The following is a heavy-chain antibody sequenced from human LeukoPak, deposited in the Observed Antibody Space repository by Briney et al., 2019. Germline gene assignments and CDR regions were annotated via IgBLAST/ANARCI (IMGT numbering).Heavy chain of an antibody. V-gene: IGHV1-18*01. D-gene: IGHD3-10*01. CDR2: ISAYNGNT. Sequence: ASVKVSCKASGYTFTSYGISWVRQAPGQGLEWMGWISAYNGNTNYAEKLLGRVTMTTETSTSTAYMELRSLRSDDTAVYYCARAFYYGSGSADDAFDIWGQGTMVTVSS. J-gene: IGHJ3*02. CDR3: ARAFYYGSGSADDAFDI. CDR1: GYTFTSYG.